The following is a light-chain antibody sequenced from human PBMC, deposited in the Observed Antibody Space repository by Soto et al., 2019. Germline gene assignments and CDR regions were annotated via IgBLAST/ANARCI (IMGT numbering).Light chain of an antibody. CDR1: SSNIGSKT. J-gene: IGLJ3*02. Sequence: QSVLTQPPSASGTPGQRVTSSCSGSSSNIGSKTVNWYQQLPGTAPKILIYSNNQRPSGVPDRFSGSKSGTSASLAISGLQSEDEADYYCAAWDDSLNGWVFGGGTKLTVL. CDR2: SNN. V-gene: IGLV1-44*01. CDR3: AAWDDSLNGWV.